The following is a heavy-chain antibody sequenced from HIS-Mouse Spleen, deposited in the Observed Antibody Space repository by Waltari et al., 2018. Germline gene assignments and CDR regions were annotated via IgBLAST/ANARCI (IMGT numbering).Heavy chain of an antibody. J-gene: IGHJ4*02. CDR3: ARIAEGYSSGWYAFDY. D-gene: IGHD6-19*01. CDR1: GFSLSTSGMC. Sequence: QVTLRESGPALVKPTQTLTLTCTFSGFSLSTSGMCVSWIRQPPGKALEWLASLDWDDDKYYSTSPKTRLTISKDTSKNQVVLTMTNMDPVDTATDYCARIAEGYSSGWYAFDYWGQGTLVTVSS. CDR2: LDWDDDK. V-gene: IGHV2-70*15.